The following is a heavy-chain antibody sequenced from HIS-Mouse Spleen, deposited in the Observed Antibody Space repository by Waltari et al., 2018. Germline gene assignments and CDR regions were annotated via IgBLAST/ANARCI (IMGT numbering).Heavy chain of an antibody. V-gene: IGHV3-9*01. D-gene: IGHD6-19*01. CDR3: AKDSTLSGWSLYDAFDI. J-gene: IGHJ3*02. Sequence: EVQLVESGGGLVQPGRSLRLSCAASGFTFDDYAMHWVRQAPGKGLEWVSGISWNSGSIGYSDSVKGRFTISRDNAKNSLYLQMNSLRAEDTALYYCAKDSTLSGWSLYDAFDIWGQGTMVTVSS. CDR1: GFTFDDYA. CDR2: ISWNSGSI.